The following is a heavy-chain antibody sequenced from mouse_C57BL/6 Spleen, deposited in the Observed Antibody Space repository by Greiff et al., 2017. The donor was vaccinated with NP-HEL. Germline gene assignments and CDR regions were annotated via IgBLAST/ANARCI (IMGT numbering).Heavy chain of an antibody. CDR2: IRNKANGYTT. CDR1: GFTFTDYY. CDR3: ARYGGDFDY. Sequence: EVMLVESGGGLVQPGGSLSLSCAASGFTFTDYYMSWVRQPPGKALEWLGFIRNKANGYTTEYSASVKGRFTISRDNSQSILYLQMNALRAEDSATYYCARYGGDFDYWGQGTTLTVSS. J-gene: IGHJ2*01. V-gene: IGHV7-3*01.